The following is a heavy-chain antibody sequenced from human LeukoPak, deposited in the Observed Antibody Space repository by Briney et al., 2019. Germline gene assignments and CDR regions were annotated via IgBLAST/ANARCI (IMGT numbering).Heavy chain of an antibody. D-gene: IGHD3-22*01. CDR3: AKDSGDYYDSSGPGFDF. J-gene: IGHJ4*02. CDR1: GFTFSSYA. CDR2: ISGGGGST. Sequence: GGSLRLSCAASGFTFSSYAMSWVRQAPGKGLERVSAISGGGGSTYYADSVKGRFTISRDNSKNTLYLQMNSLRAEDTAVYYCAKDSGDYYDSSGPGFDFWGQGTLVTVSS. V-gene: IGHV3-23*01.